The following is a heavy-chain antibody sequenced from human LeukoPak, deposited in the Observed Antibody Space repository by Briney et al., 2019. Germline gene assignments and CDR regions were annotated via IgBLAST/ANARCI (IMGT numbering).Heavy chain of an antibody. J-gene: IGHJ4*02. Sequence: GGSLRLSCAASGFTFSSYAMSWVRQAPGKGLEWVSAISGSGGSTYYADSVKDRFTISRDNSKNTLYLQMNSLRAEDTAVYYCAKGGRITIFGVVIFGGGQGTLVTVSS. D-gene: IGHD3-3*01. CDR1: GFTFSSYA. CDR3: AKGGRITIFGVVIFG. CDR2: ISGSGGST. V-gene: IGHV3-23*01.